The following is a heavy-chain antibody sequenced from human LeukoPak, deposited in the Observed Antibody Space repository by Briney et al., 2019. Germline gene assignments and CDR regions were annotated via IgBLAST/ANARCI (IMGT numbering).Heavy chain of an antibody. CDR1: GGTFSSYA. CDR3: ASGRYCSSTSCYTEFDY. V-gene: IGHV1-69*05. CDR2: IIPIFGTA. J-gene: IGHJ4*02. Sequence: SVKVSCKASGGTFSSYAISWVRQAPGQGLEWMGRIIPIFGTANYAQKFQGRVTITTDESTSTAYMELSSLRSEDTAVYYCASGRYCSSTSCYTEFDYWGQGTLVTVSS. D-gene: IGHD2-2*02.